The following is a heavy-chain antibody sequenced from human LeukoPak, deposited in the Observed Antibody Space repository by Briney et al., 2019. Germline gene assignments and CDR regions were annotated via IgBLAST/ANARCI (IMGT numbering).Heavy chain of an antibody. CDR3: AKGYYDSSGYYPFDY. CDR1: GFTFDDYA. J-gene: IGHJ4*02. V-gene: IGHV3-43D*04. D-gene: IGHD3-22*01. Sequence: PGGSLRLSCAASGFTFDDYAMHWVRQAPGQGLEGVSLISWDGGSTCYADSVKVRFTISRDNSKNSLYLQMNSLRAEDTALYYCAKGYYDSSGYYPFDYWGQGTLVTVSS. CDR2: ISWDGGST.